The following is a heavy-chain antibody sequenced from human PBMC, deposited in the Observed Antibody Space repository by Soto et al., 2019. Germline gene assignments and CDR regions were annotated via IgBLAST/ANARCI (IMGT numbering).Heavy chain of an antibody. Sequence: GGSLRLSCAASGFTVSSNYMSWVRQAPGKGLEWVSVIYSGGSTYYADSVKGRFTISRDNSKNTLYLQMNSLRAEDTAVYYCAREAVVPAAPYYYYGMDVWGQGTTVTVSS. CDR1: GFTVSSNY. D-gene: IGHD2-2*01. CDR3: AREAVVPAAPYYYYGMDV. CDR2: IYSGGST. J-gene: IGHJ6*02. V-gene: IGHV3-53*01.